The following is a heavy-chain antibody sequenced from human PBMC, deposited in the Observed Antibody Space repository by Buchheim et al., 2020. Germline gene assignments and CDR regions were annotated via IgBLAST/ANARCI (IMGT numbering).Heavy chain of an antibody. D-gene: IGHD5-12*01. CDR1: GFTFSSYW. Sequence: EVQLVESGGGLVQPGGSLRLSCAASGFTFSSYWMHWVRQAPGKGLVWVSRINSDGSSITYADSVKGRFTISRDNARNPLYLQMNSLRAEDTAVYYCARDYYDSRYYHYGMDVWGQGTT. J-gene: IGHJ6*02. CDR3: ARDYYDSRYYHYGMDV. V-gene: IGHV3-74*01. CDR2: INSDGSSI.